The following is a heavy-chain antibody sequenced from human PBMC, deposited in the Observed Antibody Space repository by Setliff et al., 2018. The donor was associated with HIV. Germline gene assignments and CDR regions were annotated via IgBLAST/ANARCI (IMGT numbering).Heavy chain of an antibody. Sequence: SVKVSCKVSGGTFTRNCISWVRQAPGQGLEWMGGIIPIFGTANYAQKFQGRVTITADESTSTAYMELSSLRSEDTAVYYCALSPPGAFDIWGQGTMVTVSS. CDR1: GGTFTRNC. D-gene: IGHD7-27*01. J-gene: IGHJ3*02. CDR3: ALSPPGAFDI. V-gene: IGHV1-69*13. CDR2: IIPIFGTA.